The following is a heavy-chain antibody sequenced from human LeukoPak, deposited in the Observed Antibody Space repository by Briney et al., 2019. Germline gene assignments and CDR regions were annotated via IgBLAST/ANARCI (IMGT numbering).Heavy chain of an antibody. V-gene: IGHV3-23*01. Sequence: GGSLRLSCAASGFTFSTYGMSWVRQAPGKGLEWVSATSTSGGSTYYADSVKGRFTISRDNSKNTLDLQMNSLRAEDTAVYYCAKRSDYGGNWNYFDYWGQGTLVTVSS. J-gene: IGHJ4*02. CDR2: TSTSGGST. CDR1: GFTFSTYG. CDR3: AKRSDYGGNWNYFDY. D-gene: IGHD4-23*01.